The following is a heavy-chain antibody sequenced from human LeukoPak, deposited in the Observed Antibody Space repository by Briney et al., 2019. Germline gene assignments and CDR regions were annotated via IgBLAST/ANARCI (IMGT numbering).Heavy chain of an antibody. CDR2: ISAYYGNT. CDR1: GYTFTSYG. CDR3: ARDSDLVVAATRFLDV. D-gene: IGHD2-15*01. J-gene: IGHJ6*04. V-gene: IGHV1-18*01. Sequence: ASVKVSCKASGYTFTSYGISWVRQAPGQGLEWMGWISAYYGNTNYAQKLQGRVTMTADTSTSTAYMELRSLRSDDTAVYYCARDSDLVVAATRFLDVWGKGTTVTVSS.